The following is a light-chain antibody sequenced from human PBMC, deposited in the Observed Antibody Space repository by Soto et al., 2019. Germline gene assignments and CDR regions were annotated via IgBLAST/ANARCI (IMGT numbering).Light chain of an antibody. CDR2: DVS. V-gene: IGLV2-14*01. J-gene: IGLJ1*01. Sequence: LTQPASVSGSPGQSITISCTGTSSDVGGYSYVSWYQQHPGKAPKLMIYDVSNRPSGVSNRFSGSKSGNTASLTISGLQAEDEADYYCSSYTSSSTYVFGTGTKVTVL. CDR3: SSYTSSSTYV. CDR1: SSDVGGYSY.